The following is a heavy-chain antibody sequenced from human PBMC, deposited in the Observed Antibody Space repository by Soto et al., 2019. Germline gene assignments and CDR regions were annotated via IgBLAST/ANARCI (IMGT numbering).Heavy chain of an antibody. V-gene: IGHV1-18*01. Sequence: QVQVVQSGDEVKETGASVRVSCKTSGYSFTAYGISWVRQAPGQGLEWMGWISCYNGKTKYAQKVQGRVTMTTATSTSTAYMEVRRLRSDDTAIYYCARDAPPPELRFLEWHNYDYNGMDVWGQGTTVTVSS. CDR2: ISCYNGKT. CDR1: GYSFTAYG. CDR3: ARDAPPPELRFLEWHNYDYNGMDV. J-gene: IGHJ6*02. D-gene: IGHD3-3*01.